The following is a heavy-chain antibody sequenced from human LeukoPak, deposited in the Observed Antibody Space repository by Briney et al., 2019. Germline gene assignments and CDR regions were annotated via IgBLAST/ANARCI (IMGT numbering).Heavy chain of an antibody. CDR1: GDSISTYY. Sequence: SETLSLTCTVSGDSISTYYWSWIRQPPGKGLEWIGYIYYRMTSDYNPSLKSRVTMSVDMSTRPISLKLSSVTAADTAVYYCARAVGGDGSGSLWGPGTLVTVSS. CDR3: ARAVGGDGSGSL. J-gene: IGHJ4*02. D-gene: IGHD3-10*01. V-gene: IGHV4-59*01. CDR2: IYYRMTS.